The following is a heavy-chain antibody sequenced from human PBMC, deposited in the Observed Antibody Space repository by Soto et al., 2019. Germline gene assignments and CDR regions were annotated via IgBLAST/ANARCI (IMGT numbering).Heavy chain of an antibody. CDR1: GFTFNNYG. V-gene: IGHV3-30*18. Sequence: GGSLRLSCEVSGFTFNNYGMHWVRQAPGKGLEWVALISFDGSNKYYADSMKGRFTISRDNSKNTLYLQMNSLRAEDTAVYYCAKDRTYFDSSGYYYIPSPIFDYWGQGTLVTVSS. CDR3: AKDRTYFDSSGYYYIPSPIFDY. D-gene: IGHD3-22*01. CDR2: ISFDGSNK. J-gene: IGHJ4*02.